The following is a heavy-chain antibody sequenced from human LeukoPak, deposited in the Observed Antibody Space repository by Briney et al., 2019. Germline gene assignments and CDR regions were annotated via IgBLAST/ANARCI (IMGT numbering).Heavy chain of an antibody. V-gene: IGHV1-24*01. J-gene: IGHJ6*03. D-gene: IGHD6-6*01. CDR3: ATSVAARRYYYYYMDV. Sequence: ASVKVSCKVSGYTLTELSMHWVRQAPGKGLEWMGGFDPEDGETIYAQKFQGRVTMTEDTSTDTAYMELSSLRSEDTAVYYCATSVAARRYYYYYMDVWGKGTTVTVSS. CDR2: FDPEDGET. CDR1: GYTLTELS.